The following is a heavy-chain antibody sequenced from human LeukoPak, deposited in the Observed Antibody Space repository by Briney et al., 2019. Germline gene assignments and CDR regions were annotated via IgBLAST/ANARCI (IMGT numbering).Heavy chain of an antibody. V-gene: IGHV5-10-1*01. J-gene: IGHJ3*01. CDR2: IDPSDSHT. CDR1: GYGFTSYW. Sequence: GESLKISCKGSGYGFTSYWISWVRQMPGKGLEWMGRIDPSDSHTNYSPSFQGHVTISADKSISTAYLQWSSLKASDTAMYYCVSEYSSTSDAFDFWGQGTMVTLS. CDR3: VSEYSSTSDAFDF. D-gene: IGHD6-13*01.